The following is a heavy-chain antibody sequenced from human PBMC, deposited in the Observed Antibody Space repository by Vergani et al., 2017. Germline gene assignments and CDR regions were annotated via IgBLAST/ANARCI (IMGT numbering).Heavy chain of an antibody. CDR2: IIPIFGTA. D-gene: IGHD5-18*01. J-gene: IGHJ4*02. CDR1: GGTFSSYA. CDR3: ARQPPSSVPNTGGAFDY. Sequence: QVQLVQSGAEVKKPGSSVKVSCKASGGTFSSYAISWVRQAPGQGLGWMGGIIPIFGTANYAQKFQGRVTITADESTSTAYMELSSLRSEDTAVYYCARQPPSSVPNTGGAFDYWGQGTLVTVSS. V-gene: IGHV1-69*01.